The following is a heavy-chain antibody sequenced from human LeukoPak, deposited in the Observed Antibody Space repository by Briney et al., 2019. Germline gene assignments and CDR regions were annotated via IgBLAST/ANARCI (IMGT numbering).Heavy chain of an antibody. CDR1: GGSISSSSYY. CDR2: IYYSGST. J-gene: IGHJ3*02. V-gene: IGHV4-39*01. D-gene: IGHD2-21*02. Sequence: SETLSLTCTVSGGSISSSSYYWGWLRQPPGKGLEWIGSIYYSGSTYYNPPLKSRVTISVDTSKNQFSLKLSSVTAADTAVYYCASGLRIVVVTAAAFDIWGQGTMVTVSS. CDR3: ASGLRIVVVTAAAFDI.